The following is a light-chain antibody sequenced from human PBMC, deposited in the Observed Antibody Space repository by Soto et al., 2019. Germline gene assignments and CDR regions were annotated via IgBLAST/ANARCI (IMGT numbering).Light chain of an antibody. V-gene: IGLV2-14*01. CDR2: AVT. J-gene: IGLJ1*01. CDR1: SSDVGGYNY. Sequence: QSVLTQPASVSGSPGQSITISCTGTSSDVGGYNYASWYQQHPGKAPKLMIYAVTDRPSGVSSRFSGSKSGNTASLTISGLQAEDEGDYYCQSYDSTLSARYVFGTGTKVTVL. CDR3: QSYDSTLSARYV.